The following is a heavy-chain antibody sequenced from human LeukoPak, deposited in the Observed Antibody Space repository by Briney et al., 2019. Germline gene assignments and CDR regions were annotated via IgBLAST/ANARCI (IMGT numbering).Heavy chain of an antibody. Sequence: ASVKVSCKASGYTFTSYGISWVRQAPGQGLERMGWISAYNGNTNYAQKLQGRVTMTTDTSTSTAYMELRSLRSDDTAVYYCARSVDYDSSGCYSYWGQGTLVTVSS. CDR2: ISAYNGNT. V-gene: IGHV1-18*01. D-gene: IGHD3-22*01. J-gene: IGHJ4*02. CDR3: ARSVDYDSSGCYSY. CDR1: GYTFTSYG.